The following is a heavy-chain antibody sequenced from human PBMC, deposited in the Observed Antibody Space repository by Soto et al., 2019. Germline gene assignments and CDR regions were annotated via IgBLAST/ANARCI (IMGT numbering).Heavy chain of an antibody. CDR1: GFSFSTYS. J-gene: IGHJ6*02. Sequence: GGSLRLSCAGSGFSFSTYSMDWARQAPGKGLEWVSSISSSSSATYINYADSVKGRFTISRDNAQNSLYLQMNSLRPEDTAVYYCARQGTSTKYYTMDVWGQGTTVTVSS. CDR2: ISSSSSATYI. D-gene: IGHD2-2*01. CDR3: ARQGTSTKYYTMDV. V-gene: IGHV3-21*01.